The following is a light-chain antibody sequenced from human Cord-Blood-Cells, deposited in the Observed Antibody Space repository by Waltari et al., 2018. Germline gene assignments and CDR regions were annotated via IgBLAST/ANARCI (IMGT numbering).Light chain of an antibody. CDR1: SRDVGGYNS. CDR2: DGS. J-gene: IGLJ2*01. Sequence: QSALTQPASVSGSPGQSITLSCTGTSRDVGGYNSVSCYQQPPGKAPKIMIYDGSKRPAGVSKRFSGSKSGNTASLTISGLQAEDEADYYCSSYAGSSPVVFGGGTKLTVL. CDR3: SSYAGSSPVV. V-gene: IGLV2-14*01.